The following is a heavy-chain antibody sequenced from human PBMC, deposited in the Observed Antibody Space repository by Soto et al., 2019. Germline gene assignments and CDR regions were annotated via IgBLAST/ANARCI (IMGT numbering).Heavy chain of an antibody. CDR1: GFTFSSYG. D-gene: IGHD2-2*01. V-gene: IGHV3-33*01. Sequence: PGGSLRLSCAASGFTFSSYGMHWVRQAPGRGLDWVALIWSDGSNKYYANSVKGRFTISRDNSKNTLYLQVNSLRAEDTAVYYCARDRSRGGMAVWGQGTTVTVSS. J-gene: IGHJ6*02. CDR2: IWSDGSNK. CDR3: ARDRSRGGMAV.